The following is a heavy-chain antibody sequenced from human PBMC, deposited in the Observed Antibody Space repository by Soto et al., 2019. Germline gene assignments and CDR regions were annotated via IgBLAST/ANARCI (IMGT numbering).Heavy chain of an antibody. J-gene: IGHJ4*02. CDR3: AKDSTKYSSSLRCRYFDY. V-gene: IGHV3-23*01. D-gene: IGHD2-8*01. CDR1: GFPFSSYV. Sequence: EVQLLESGGGLVQRGGSLRLSCAASGFPFSSYVMSWVRQAPGKGLEWVSGISGGGSNTFYADYVKGRFTISRDKSKNTLLLTMNRLGAEYTAVYYCAKDSTKYSSSLRCRYFDYWGQGIGVTVSS. CDR2: ISGGGSNT.